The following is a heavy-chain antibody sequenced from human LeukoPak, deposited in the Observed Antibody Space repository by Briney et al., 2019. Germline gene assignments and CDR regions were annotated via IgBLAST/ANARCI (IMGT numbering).Heavy chain of an antibody. CDR2: IYHSGST. CDR1: GGPISSGGYS. J-gene: IGHJ4*02. V-gene: IGHV4-30-2*01. CDR3: ARSEGGGYSYGYGFDY. D-gene: IGHD5-18*01. Sequence: PSETLSLTCAVSGGPISSGGYSWSWIRQPPGKGLEWIGYIYHSGSTYYNPSLKSRVTISVDRSKNQFSLKLSSVTAADTAVYYCARSEGGGYSYGYGFDYWGQGTLVTVSS.